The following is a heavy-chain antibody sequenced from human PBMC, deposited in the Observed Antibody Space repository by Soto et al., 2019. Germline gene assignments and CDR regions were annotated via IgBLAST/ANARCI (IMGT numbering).Heavy chain of an antibody. Sequence: EVQLVESGGGLVQPGGSLRLSCAASGFTVSSNYMSWVRQAPGKGLEWVSVIYSGGSTYYADSVKGRFTISRDNSKNTLYLQMNSLRAEDTAVYYCARDDLTIAPKHYYGMDVWGQGTTVTVSS. CDR3: ARDDLTIAPKHYYGMDV. J-gene: IGHJ6*02. CDR1: GFTVSSNY. CDR2: IYSGGST. D-gene: IGHD3-9*01. V-gene: IGHV3-66*01.